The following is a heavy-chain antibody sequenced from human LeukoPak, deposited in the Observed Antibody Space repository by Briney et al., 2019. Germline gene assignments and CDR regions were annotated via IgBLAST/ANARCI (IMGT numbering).Heavy chain of an antibody. D-gene: IGHD6-13*01. CDR2: INPGGGGT. Sequence: ASVKVSCKASGYTFTNYYMHWVRQAPGQGLEWVGIINPGGGGTKYAPQFQGRVTMTRDTSTSTVYMELSSLRSEDTAMYYCARYSSSWFDYWGQGTLVTVSS. CDR1: GYTFTNYY. J-gene: IGHJ4*02. V-gene: IGHV1-46*01. CDR3: ARYSSSWFDY.